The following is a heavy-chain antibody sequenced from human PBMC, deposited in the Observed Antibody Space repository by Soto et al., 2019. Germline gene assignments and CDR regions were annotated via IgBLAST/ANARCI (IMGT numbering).Heavy chain of an antibody. J-gene: IGHJ5*02. Sequence: SETLSLTCAVSGGSISSGGYSWSWIRQPPGKGLEWIGYIYHSGSTYYSPSLKSRVTISVDRSKNRFSLKLSSVTAADTAVYYCARVPDRWGQGTLVTVSS. CDR3: ARVPDR. CDR2: IYHSGST. D-gene: IGHD2-2*01. CDR1: GGSISSGGYS. V-gene: IGHV4-30-2*01.